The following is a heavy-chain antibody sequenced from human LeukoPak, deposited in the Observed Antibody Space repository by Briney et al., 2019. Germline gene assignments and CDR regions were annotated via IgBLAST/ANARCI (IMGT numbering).Heavy chain of an antibody. D-gene: IGHD3-3*01. Sequence: GASVKVSCKASGYTFTSYGISWVRQAPGQGLEWMGWISAYNGNTNYAQKLQGRVTMTTDTSTSTAYMELRSLRSDDTAVYYCAKDGLQFSEWLPPLGYWGQGTLVTVSS. CDR1: GYTFTSYG. J-gene: IGHJ4*02. V-gene: IGHV1-18*01. CDR2: ISAYNGNT. CDR3: AKDGLQFSEWLPPLGY.